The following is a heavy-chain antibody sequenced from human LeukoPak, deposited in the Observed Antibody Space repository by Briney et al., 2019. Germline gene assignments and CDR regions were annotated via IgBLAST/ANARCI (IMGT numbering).Heavy chain of an antibody. V-gene: IGHV3-9*01. Sequence: PGGSLRLSCAASGFTFDDYAMHWVRQAPGKGLEWVSGISWNSGSIGYADSVKGRFTISRDNAKNSLYLQMNSLRAEDTALYYCAKVGLEMATMGYFDYWGQGTLVTVSS. CDR2: ISWNSGSI. CDR3: AKVGLEMATMGYFDY. CDR1: GFTFDDYA. J-gene: IGHJ4*02. D-gene: IGHD5-24*01.